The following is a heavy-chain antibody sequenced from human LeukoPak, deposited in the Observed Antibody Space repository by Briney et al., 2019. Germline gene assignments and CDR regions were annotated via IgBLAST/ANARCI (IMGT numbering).Heavy chain of an antibody. CDR2: IYSGDKT. Sequence: GGSLRLSCEASGFSVSDIYMNWVRQAPGKGLEWLSVIYSGDKTSYADSVKDRFTISRGISKNMVYLQMNNLRAEDTAVYYCARDRKYLYYGMEVWGQGTTVTVSS. V-gene: IGHV3-66*01. CDR3: ARDRKYLYYGMEV. J-gene: IGHJ6*02. CDR1: GFSVSDIY. D-gene: IGHD3-10*01.